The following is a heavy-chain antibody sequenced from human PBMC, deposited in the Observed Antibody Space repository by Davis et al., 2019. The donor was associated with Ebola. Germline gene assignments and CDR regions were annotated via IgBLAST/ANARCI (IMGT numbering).Heavy chain of an antibody. CDR1: GFTFSSYA. CDR2: ISGSGGST. V-gene: IGHV3-23*01. Sequence: GESLKISCAASGFTFSSYAMSWVRQAPGKGLEWVSAISGSGGSTYYADSVKGRFTISRDNSKNTLYLQMNSLRAEDTAVYYCAKSPYSSSSNFDYWGQGTLVTVSS. D-gene: IGHD6-6*01. J-gene: IGHJ4*02. CDR3: AKSPYSSSSNFDY.